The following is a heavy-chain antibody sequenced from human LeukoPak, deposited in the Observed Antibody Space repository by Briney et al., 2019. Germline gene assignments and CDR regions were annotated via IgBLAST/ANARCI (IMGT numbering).Heavy chain of an antibody. J-gene: IGHJ4*02. CDR1: GGSFSGYY. CDR3: ARGSTVTRYFDY. CDR2: INHSGSI. Sequence: SETLSLTCAVYGGSFSGYYWSWIRQPPGKGLEWIGEINHSGSINYNPSLKSRVTISVDTSKNQFSLKLSSVTAADTAVYYCARGSTVTRYFDYWGQGTLVTVSS. D-gene: IGHD4-11*01. V-gene: IGHV4-34*01.